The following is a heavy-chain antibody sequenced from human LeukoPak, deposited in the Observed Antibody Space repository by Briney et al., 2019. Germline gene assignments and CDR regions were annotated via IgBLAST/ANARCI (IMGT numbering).Heavy chain of an antibody. CDR2: ISGSGGST. D-gene: IGHD3-16*02. V-gene: IGHV3-23*01. Sequence: GGSLRLSCAASGFTFSSYAMSWVRQAPGKGLEWVSAISGSGGSTYYADSVKGRFTISRDNSKNTLYLQMNSLRAEDTAVYYCARDQGPYDYVWGSYRAHYYYSGMDVWGQGTTVTVSS. J-gene: IGHJ6*02. CDR3: ARDQGPYDYVWGSYRAHYYYSGMDV. CDR1: GFTFSSYA.